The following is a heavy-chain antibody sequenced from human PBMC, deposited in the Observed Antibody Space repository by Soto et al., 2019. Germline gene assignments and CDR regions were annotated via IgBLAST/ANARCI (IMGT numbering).Heavy chain of an antibody. Sequence: GVPEKASRKAPWHPFTSYYMHWAGQAPLQELERGGIISPSGGSTTYAQTLQGRVRMTRDTSKSTVYMELNSLRSEDTAVYYCAKSQVFWELPYYFDYWGQGTLVTVSS. CDR2: ISPSGGST. D-gene: IGHD1-26*01. CDR1: WHPFTSYY. V-gene: IGHV1-46*04. J-gene: IGHJ4*02. CDR3: AKSQVFWELPYYFDY.